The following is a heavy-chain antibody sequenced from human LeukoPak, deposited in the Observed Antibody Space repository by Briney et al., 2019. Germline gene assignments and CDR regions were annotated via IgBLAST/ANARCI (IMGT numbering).Heavy chain of an antibody. CDR2: IYYSGST. CDR3: ARLINTMVRGVITSYYYYYMDV. Sequence: SETLSLTCTVSGGSISSYYWSWIRQPPGKGLEWIGYIYYSGSTYYNPSLKSRVTISVDTSKNQFSLKLSSVTAADTAVYYCARLINTMVRGVITSYYYYYMDVWGKGTTVTISS. V-gene: IGHV4-59*12. J-gene: IGHJ6*03. D-gene: IGHD3-10*01. CDR1: GGSISSYY.